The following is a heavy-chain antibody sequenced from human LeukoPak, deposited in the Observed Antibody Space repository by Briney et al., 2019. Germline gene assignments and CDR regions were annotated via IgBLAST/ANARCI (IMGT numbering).Heavy chain of an antibody. D-gene: IGHD3-10*01. CDR1: GFTFSSYG. V-gene: IGHV3-30*02. CDR2: IRYDGSNK. Sequence: GGSLRLSCAASGFTFSSYGMHWVRQAPGKGLEWVAFIRYDGSNKYYADSVKGRFTISRDNSKNTLYLQMNSLRAEDTAVYYCARDMLLWFGDLSLHIDYWGQGTLVTVSS. J-gene: IGHJ4*02. CDR3: ARDMLLWFGDLSLHIDY.